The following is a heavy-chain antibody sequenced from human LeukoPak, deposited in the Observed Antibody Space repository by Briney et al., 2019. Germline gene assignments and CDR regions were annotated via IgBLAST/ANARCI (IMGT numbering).Heavy chain of an antibody. J-gene: IGHJ3*02. CDR1: GRSISSYY. D-gene: IGHD1-26*01. CDR2: IYYSGST. CDR3: ARDRVVGAPYPAFDI. Sequence: PSETLFFTCTVSGRSISSYYWSWIRQPPGKGLEWFGYIYYSGSTNYNPSLKSRVTISVDTSKNQLSLKLSSVTAADTAVYYCARDRVVGAPYPAFDIWGQGTMVTVSS. V-gene: IGHV4-59*01.